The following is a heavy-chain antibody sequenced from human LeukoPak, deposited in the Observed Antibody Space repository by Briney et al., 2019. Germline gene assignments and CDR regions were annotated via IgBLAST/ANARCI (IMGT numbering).Heavy chain of an antibody. CDR1: GASISNYY. D-gene: IGHD3-10*01. J-gene: IGHJ3*02. CDR3: ARDRGYLEGFDI. V-gene: IGHV4-59*01. Sequence: SETLSLTCSVSGASISNYYWSWIRQPPGKGLEWIGYIYYSGTTNYNPSLNSRVTISVDKSKNQLSLKLSSVTAADTAVYYCARDRGYLEGFDIWGQGTMVTVSS. CDR2: IYYSGTT.